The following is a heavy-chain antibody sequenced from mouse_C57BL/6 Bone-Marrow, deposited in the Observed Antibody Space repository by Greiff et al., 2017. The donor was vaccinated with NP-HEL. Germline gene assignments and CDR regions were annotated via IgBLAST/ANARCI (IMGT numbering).Heavy chain of an antibody. V-gene: IGHV1-64*01. D-gene: IGHD4-1*02. Sequence: QVQLKQPGAELVKPGASVKLSCKASGYTFTSYWMHWVKQRPGQGLEWIGMIHPNSGSTNYNEKFKSKATLTVDKSSSTAYMQLSSLTSEDSAVYYCARNNWGLFDYWGQGTTLTVSS. CDR2: IHPNSGST. CDR3: ARNNWGLFDY. J-gene: IGHJ2*01. CDR1: GYTFTSYW.